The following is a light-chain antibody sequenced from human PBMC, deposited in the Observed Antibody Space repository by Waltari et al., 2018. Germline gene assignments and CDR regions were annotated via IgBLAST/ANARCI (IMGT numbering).Light chain of an antibody. CDR1: SGSPSTTSY. V-gene: IGLV8-61*01. J-gene: IGLJ3*02. Sequence: QTVVTQEPSLSVSPGGTVTPTCAFSSGSPSTTSYASWYQQTPGQAPRTLVYKANARSSGVPDRFSGSILGNTAALTITGAQADDESDYYCALYMGSGIWVFGGGTRLTVL. CDR3: ALYMGSGIWV. CDR2: KAN.